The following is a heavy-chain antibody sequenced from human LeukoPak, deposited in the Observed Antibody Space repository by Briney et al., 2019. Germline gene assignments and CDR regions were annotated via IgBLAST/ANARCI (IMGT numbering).Heavy chain of an antibody. CDR1: GGSISSYY. V-gene: IGHV4-59*01. Sequence: SETLSLTCTVSGGSISSYYWNWIRQPPGRGLEWIGYIYYSGSTNYNPSLKSRVTISVDTSKNQFSLKLSSVTAADTAVYYCARGDTSGSNWLDPWGQGTLVTVSS. J-gene: IGHJ5*02. CDR3: ARGDTSGSNWLDP. CDR2: IYYSGST. D-gene: IGHD3-22*01.